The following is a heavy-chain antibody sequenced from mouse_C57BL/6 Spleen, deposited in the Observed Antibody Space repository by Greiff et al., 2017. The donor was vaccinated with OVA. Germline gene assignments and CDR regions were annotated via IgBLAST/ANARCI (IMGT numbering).Heavy chain of an antibody. Sequence: VQLQESGPELVKPGASVKIPCKASGYTFTDYYMDWVKQSPGKSLEWIGDINPNNGGTNYNQKFKGKATLTVDKSSRTAYMELRSLTSEDAAVYYCARGSYYYGSNPSFDVWGTGTTVTVSS. CDR3: ARGSYYYGSNPSFDV. J-gene: IGHJ1*03. CDR2: INPNNGGT. D-gene: IGHD1-1*01. V-gene: IGHV1-18*01. CDR1: GYTFTDYY.